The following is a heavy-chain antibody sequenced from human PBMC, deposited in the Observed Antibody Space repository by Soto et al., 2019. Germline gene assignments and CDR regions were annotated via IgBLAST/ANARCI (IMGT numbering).Heavy chain of an antibody. J-gene: IGHJ3*01. CDR2: IYHAGSP. D-gene: IGHD2-21*02. CDR1: GGSIRSSSW. CDR3: ARASSFRGDFHV. V-gene: IGHV4-4*02. Sequence: QVQLQESGPGLVKPSGTLSLTCSVSGGSIRSSSWWTWLRQSPGKGLEWIGEIYHAGSPNYNPSFRSRVTISADTSKNFFSLRLTSVTAADTAIYYCARASSFRGDFHVWGQGTAVTISS.